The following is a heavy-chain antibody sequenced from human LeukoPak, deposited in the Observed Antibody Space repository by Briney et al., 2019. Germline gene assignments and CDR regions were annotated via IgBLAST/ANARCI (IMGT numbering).Heavy chain of an antibody. Sequence: GGSLRLSCAASGFTFSSHWMTWVRQAPGKGLVWVSRIDTDGTSAAYADSVKGRFSISRDNAKTSLYLQMNSLRAEDTAVYYCARGGSGPDYWGQGTLVTVSS. J-gene: IGHJ4*02. D-gene: IGHD3-10*01. CDR3: ARGGSGPDY. V-gene: IGHV3-74*01. CDR2: IDTDGTSA. CDR1: GFTFSSHW.